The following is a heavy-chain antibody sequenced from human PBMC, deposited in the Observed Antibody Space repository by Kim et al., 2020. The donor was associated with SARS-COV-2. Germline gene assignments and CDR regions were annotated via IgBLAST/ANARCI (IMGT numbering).Heavy chain of an antibody. CDR1: GGSISSSSYY. CDR3: ARAPSSSWYDY. D-gene: IGHD6-13*01. V-gene: IGHV4-39*07. CDR2: IYYSGST. J-gene: IGHJ4*02. Sequence: SETLSLTCTVSGGSISSSSYYWGWIRQPPGKGLEWIGSIYYSGSTYYNPSLKSRVTISVDTSKNQFSLKLGSVTAADTAVYYCARAPSSSWYDYWGQGTL.